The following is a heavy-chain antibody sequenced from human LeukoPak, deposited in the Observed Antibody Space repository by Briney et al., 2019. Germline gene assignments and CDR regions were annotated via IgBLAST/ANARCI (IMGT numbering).Heavy chain of an antibody. D-gene: IGHD2-21*02. J-gene: IGHJ3*02. Sequence: SETLSLTCTVSGGSISSYYWNWIRQPAGKGLEWIGRIYTSGSTNYNPSLKSRVTMSLDTSKNQFSLKLSSVAAADTAVYYCARLPGGDSSSVVAFDIWGQGTMVTVSS. CDR2: IYTSGST. CDR3: ARLPGGDSSSVVAFDI. CDR1: GGSISSYY. V-gene: IGHV4-4*07.